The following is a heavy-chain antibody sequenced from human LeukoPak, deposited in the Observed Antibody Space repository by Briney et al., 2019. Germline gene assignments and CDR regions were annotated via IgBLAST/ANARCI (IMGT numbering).Heavy chain of an antibody. CDR3: SRPDWGGSGRVFDL. CDR1: GGSISSYY. Sequence: SETLSLTCTVSGGSISSYYWTWIRQPPGQGLEWIGYIHSSGSPDYNPSLKRRVTISVDTPNTQYSLKLSSVTATDTDVDYCSRPDWGGSGRVFDLWGRGTRVSV. V-gene: IGHV4-59*08. CDR2: IHSSGSP. D-gene: IGHD3-10*01. J-gene: IGHJ2*01.